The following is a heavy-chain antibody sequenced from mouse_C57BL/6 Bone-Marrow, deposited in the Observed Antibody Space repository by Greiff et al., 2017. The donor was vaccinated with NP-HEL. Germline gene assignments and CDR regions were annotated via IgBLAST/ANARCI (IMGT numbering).Heavy chain of an antibody. CDR2: IDPSDSET. V-gene: IGHV1-52*01. CDR3: ARSSNYFDY. CDR1: GYTFTSYW. J-gene: IGHJ2*01. D-gene: IGHD5-1*01. Sequence: QVQLQQPGAELVRPGSSVKLSCKASGYTFTSYWMHCVKQRPIQGLEWIGNIDPSDSETPYNQKFKDKATLTVDKSSSTAYMQLSSLTSEDSAVYYCARSSNYFDYWGQGTTLTVSS.